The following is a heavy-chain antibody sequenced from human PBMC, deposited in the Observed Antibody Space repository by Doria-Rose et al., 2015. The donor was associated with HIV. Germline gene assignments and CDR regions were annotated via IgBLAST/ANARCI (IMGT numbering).Heavy chain of an antibody. CDR2: IFSDDER. V-gene: IGHV2-26*01. D-gene: IGHD6-13*01. Sequence: SGPVLVKPTETLTLTCTVSGVSLSSPGMGVSWIRQPPGKALEWLSHIFSDDERYYKTALKSRLTIARGTSKSQVVLAMTDMDPVDTATYYCARIKSSRWYHKYYFDFWGQGTLVIVSA. CDR3: ARIKSSRWYHKYYFDF. J-gene: IGHJ4*02. CDR1: GVSLSSPGMG.